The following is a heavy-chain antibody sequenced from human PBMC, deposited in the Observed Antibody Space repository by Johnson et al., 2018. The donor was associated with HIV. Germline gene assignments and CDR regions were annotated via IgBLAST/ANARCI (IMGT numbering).Heavy chain of an antibody. CDR2: IHWYGGST. D-gene: IGHD1-26*01. CDR1: GFTFDDYG. V-gene: IGHV3-20*04. Sequence: VQLVESGGGLVRPWGSLPLPCAASGFTFDDYGMSWVRQGPGQGLEWVSGIHWYGGSTGYAHPVQGRVTISRDNAKNSLYLQMNSLRAEDTALYYCARGAVGGTTYAFDIWGQGTMVTVSS. J-gene: IGHJ3*02. CDR3: ARGAVGGTTYAFDI.